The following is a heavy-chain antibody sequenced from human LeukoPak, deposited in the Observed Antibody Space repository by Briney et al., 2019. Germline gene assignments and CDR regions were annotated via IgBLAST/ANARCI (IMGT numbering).Heavy chain of an antibody. J-gene: IGHJ4*02. V-gene: IGHV4-59*02. CDR1: GFSVINAW. Sequence: GSLRLSCAASGFSVINAWMSWVRQAPGQGLEWIAYIHHSGSTNYNPSLKNRVTISIDTSKNQFSLRLISVTAADTAVYYCARYPLAFDFWGQGILVTVSS. CDR2: IHHSGST. CDR3: ARYPLAFDF. D-gene: IGHD6-6*01.